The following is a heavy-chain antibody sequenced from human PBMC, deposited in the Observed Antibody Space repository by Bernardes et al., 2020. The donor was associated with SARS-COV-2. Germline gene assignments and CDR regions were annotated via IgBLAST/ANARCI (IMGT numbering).Heavy chain of an antibody. V-gene: IGHV3-66*02. CDR3: ARGDSGWFDP. Sequence: GGSLRLSCAASGFVVSDHYMTWVRQAPGKGLEWVSIIYADGRTYYADSVEGRFTISRDSSKNTFYLQMNSLSAGDTAVYYCARGDSGWFDPWGQGTLVTVAS. CDR1: GFVVSDHY. CDR2: IYADGRT. J-gene: IGHJ5*02.